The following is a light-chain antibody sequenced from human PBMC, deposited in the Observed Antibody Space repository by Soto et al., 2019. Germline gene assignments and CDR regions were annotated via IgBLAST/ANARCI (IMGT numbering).Light chain of an antibody. CDR3: CSYVGPNTFV. J-gene: IGLJ1*01. CDR1: SSDVGPYNL. V-gene: IGLV2-23*02. CDR2: EVT. Sequence: QSALTQSASVSGSPGQSITISCTGTSSDVGPYNLVSWYQQHPGKAPKLIIYEVTERPSGVSNRFSGSKSGNTASLTISGLQADDEADYYCCSYVGPNTFVFGLGTKVTVL.